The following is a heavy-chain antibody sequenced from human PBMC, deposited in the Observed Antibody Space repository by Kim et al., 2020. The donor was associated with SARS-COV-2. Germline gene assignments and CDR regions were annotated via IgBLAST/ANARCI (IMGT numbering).Heavy chain of an antibody. J-gene: IGHJ3*02. CDR3: ATVFAALVVLPPTKPDAYDI. D-gene: IGHD2-2*02. CDR1: GHTLTDLS. V-gene: IGHV1-24*01. Sequence: ASVKVSCKVSGHTLTDLSMHWVRQAPGKGLEWMGGFDPENAERIYVEKFQGRVTMTEDTSRATAYMELRSLRSEDTAVYYCATVFAALVVLPPTKPDAYDIWGQGTKVTVSS. CDR2: FDPENAER.